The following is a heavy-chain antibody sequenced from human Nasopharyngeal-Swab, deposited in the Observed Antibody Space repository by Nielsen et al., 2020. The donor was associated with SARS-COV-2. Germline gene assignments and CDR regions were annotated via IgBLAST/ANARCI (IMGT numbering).Heavy chain of an antibody. Sequence: WIRRPPGKGLEWIGYIYYSGSTYYNPSLKSRVTISVDTSKNQFSLKLSSVTAADTAVYYCARDDVYCSSTSCYRAPLNYWGQGTLVTVSS. CDR3: ARDDVYCSSTSCYRAPLNY. J-gene: IGHJ4*02. D-gene: IGHD2-2*01. CDR2: IYYSGST. V-gene: IGHV4-30-4*01.